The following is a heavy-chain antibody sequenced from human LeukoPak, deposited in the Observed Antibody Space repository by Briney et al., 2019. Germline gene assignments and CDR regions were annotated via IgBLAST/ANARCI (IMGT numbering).Heavy chain of an antibody. D-gene: IGHD6-6*01. J-gene: IGHJ4*02. CDR3: AKGRSITDS. V-gene: IGHV3-48*01. CDR2: ISPTGSTM. Sequence: GGSLRLSCATYEFTFSAYAMNWVRQAPGKGLEWVGYISPTGSTMFYAGSVKGRFTISRDNSKNTLYLQMNGLRLEDTAVYYCAKGRSITDSWGQGTLVTVSS. CDR1: EFTFSAYA.